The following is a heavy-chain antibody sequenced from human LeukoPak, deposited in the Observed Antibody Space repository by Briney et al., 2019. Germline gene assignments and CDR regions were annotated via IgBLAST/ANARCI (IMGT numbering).Heavy chain of an antibody. V-gene: IGHV1-18*01. Sequence: ASVKVSCKACGYTFTSYGISWVRQAPGQGLEWMGWISAYNGNTNYAQKLQGRVTMTTDTSTSTAYLELRSLRSDDTAVYYCARSAEYYYDSSGYYMPYYFDYWGQGTLVTVSS. CDR2: ISAYNGNT. CDR3: ARSAEYYYDSSGYYMPYYFDY. CDR1: GYTFTSYG. D-gene: IGHD3-22*01. J-gene: IGHJ4*02.